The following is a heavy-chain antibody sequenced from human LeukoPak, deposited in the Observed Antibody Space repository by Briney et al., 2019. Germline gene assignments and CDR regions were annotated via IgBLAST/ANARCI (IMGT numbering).Heavy chain of an antibody. CDR3: AREGYSGGWYAAFDI. CDR2: ISSIDGST. D-gene: IGHD6-19*01. V-gene: IGHV3-23*01. CDR1: GFTFSSYG. Sequence: GGSLRLSCAASGFTFSSYGMSWVRQAPGKGLEWVSGISSIDGSTYYADSVKGRFTVSRDNSKNTPYLQMNSLRVEDTAVYYCAREGYSGGWYAAFDIWGQGTMVTVSS. J-gene: IGHJ3*02.